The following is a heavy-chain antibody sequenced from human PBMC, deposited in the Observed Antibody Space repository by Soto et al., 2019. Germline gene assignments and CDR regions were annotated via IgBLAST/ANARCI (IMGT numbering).Heavy chain of an antibody. CDR2: LWYDGSYK. Sequence: QVQLVESGGGVVQPGRSLTLSCAASGFTFSSYGMHWVRQAPGKGLEWVAVLWYDGSYKYYVDSVKGRFTISRDNSKNTLYLQMNSLRAEDTAVYYCARDPSGSAHYGMDVWGQGTTVIVSS. V-gene: IGHV3-33*01. D-gene: IGHD3-10*01. J-gene: IGHJ6*02. CDR1: GFTFSSYG. CDR3: ARDPSGSAHYGMDV.